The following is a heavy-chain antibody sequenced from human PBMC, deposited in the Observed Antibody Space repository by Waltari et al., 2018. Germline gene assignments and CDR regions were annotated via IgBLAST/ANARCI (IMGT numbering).Heavy chain of an antibody. J-gene: IGHJ4*02. D-gene: IGHD7-27*01. CDR1: GHSISSTYY. CDR2: IYHRGGT. V-gene: IGHV4-38-2*01. CDR3: AAYLPDWGRGRDY. Sequence: QVQLQESGPGLVKPSETLSLTCAVSGHSISSTYYWGWIRQSPGKGLEWIANIYHRGGTYYTPSLKSRVTISLDTSKNRFSLNLRSVTAADTAVYYCAAYLPDWGRGRDYWGQGTLVTVSS.